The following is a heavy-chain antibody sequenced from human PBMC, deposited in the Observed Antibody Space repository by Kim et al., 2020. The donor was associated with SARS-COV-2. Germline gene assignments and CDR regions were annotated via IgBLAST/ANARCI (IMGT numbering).Heavy chain of an antibody. CDR3: ASSFPNFDY. J-gene: IGHJ4*02. Sequence: SETLSLTCAVYGGSFSGYYWSWIRQPPGKGLEWIGEINHSGSTNYNPSLKSRVTISVDTSKNQFSLKLSSVTAADTAVYYCASSFPNFDYWGQGTLVTVSS. CDR1: GGSFSGYY. V-gene: IGHV4-34*01. D-gene: IGHD2-15*01. CDR2: INHSGST.